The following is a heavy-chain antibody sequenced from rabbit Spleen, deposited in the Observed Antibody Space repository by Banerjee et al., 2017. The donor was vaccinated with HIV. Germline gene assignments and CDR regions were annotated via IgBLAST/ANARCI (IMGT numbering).Heavy chain of an antibody. V-gene: IGHV1S47*01. J-gene: IGHJ4*01. CDR2: IVNGNGNT. CDR1: GFDFTSTYY. Sequence: EESGGDLVKPGASLTLTCKASGFDFTSTYYMCWVRQAPGKGPEWIACIVNGNGNTYYASWVNGRFTISRSTSLATVTLQVTSLTAADTATYFCAREGGIMVAGAFNLWGPGTLVTVS. CDR3: AREGGIMVAGAFNL. D-gene: IGHD4-1*01.